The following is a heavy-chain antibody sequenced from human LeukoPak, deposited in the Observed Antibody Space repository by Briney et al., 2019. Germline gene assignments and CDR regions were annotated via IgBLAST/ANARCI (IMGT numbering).Heavy chain of an antibody. Sequence: GGTLRLSCAASGFTFSSYGMSWVRQAPGKGLEWVSAISDSGGSTYYADSVKGRFTISRDNSKNTLYLQMNSLRAEDTAVYYCAKSDDSSGQYYFDYWGQGTLVTVSS. CDR1: GFTFSSYG. CDR2: ISDSGGST. V-gene: IGHV3-23*01. CDR3: AKSDDSSGQYYFDY. D-gene: IGHD3-22*01. J-gene: IGHJ4*02.